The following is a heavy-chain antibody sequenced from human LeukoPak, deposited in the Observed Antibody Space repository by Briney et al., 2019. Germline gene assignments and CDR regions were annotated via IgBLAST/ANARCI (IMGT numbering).Heavy chain of an antibody. CDR1: GFTIVNYA. D-gene: IGHD3-3*01. CDR2: ISEAGGST. Sequence: GGSLRLTCAASGFTIVNYALHGVRQPPAKGLEWVSVISEAGGSTYYADSVKGRFTISRDNSKNSLYLQMNSLRTEDTALYYCANDIRDYDFWSGYFDYWGQGTLVTVSS. V-gene: IGHV3-43*02. CDR3: ANDIRDYDFWSGYFDY. J-gene: IGHJ4*02.